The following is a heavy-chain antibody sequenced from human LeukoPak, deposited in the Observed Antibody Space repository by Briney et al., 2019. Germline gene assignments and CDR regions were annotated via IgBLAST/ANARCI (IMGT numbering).Heavy chain of an antibody. J-gene: IGHJ4*02. CDR2: LDFEEGET. CDR1: GYTLTELS. CDR3: ATGGPKDGLYSSAGTWYYFGY. D-gene: IGHD6-13*01. V-gene: IGHV1-24*01. Sequence: AAVTVSCKLSGYTLTELSIHWVRQAPARGVEWMRGLDFEEGETIYAQKFQGRVTMPEDTSTDTAYMEVSSLRSEDTAVYYCATGGPKDGLYSSAGTWYYFGYWGQGTLVNGFS.